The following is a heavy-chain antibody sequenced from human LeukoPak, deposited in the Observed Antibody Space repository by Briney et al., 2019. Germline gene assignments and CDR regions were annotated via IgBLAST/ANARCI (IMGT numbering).Heavy chain of an antibody. CDR1: NGSISTYG. V-gene: IGHV4-4*07. J-gene: IGHJ6*03. D-gene: IGHD2-8*01. Sequence: PSETLSLTCTVSNGSISTYGWTWVRQSAGKGLEYIGRIYTSGKTKYNSSLESRVTMSVDTSKNQFSLRLSSVTAADTAVYYCARHPRTLSTPYFYFYYMDVWGKGTTVTVSS. CDR2: IYTSGKT. CDR3: ARHPRTLSTPYFYFYYMDV.